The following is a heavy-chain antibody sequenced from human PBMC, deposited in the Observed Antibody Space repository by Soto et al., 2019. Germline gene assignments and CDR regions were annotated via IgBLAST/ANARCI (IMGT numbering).Heavy chain of an antibody. Sequence: QVQLVESGGGVVQPGRSLGLSCAASGFTFSGYALHWVRQAPGKGLVWVAGISYGGGNKYYADSVKGRFTISRNNTKNSMYLQMKSLRSEDTAVYYFSCCYYHVNSGYGFSMDVWGQGTTVTVSS. J-gene: IGHJ6*02. CDR2: ISYGGGNK. CDR1: GFTFSGYA. D-gene: IGHD5-12*01. V-gene: IGHV3-30*04. CDR3: SCCYYHVNSGYGFSMDV.